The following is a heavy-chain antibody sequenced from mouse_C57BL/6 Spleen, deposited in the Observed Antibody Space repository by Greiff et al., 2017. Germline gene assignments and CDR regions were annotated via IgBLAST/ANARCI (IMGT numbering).Heavy chain of an antibody. CDR1: GYTFTSYW. V-gene: IGHV1-69*01. CDR3: ARLPTTVVATDAMDY. Sequence: VQLQQPGAELVMPGASVKLSCKASGYTFTSYWMHWVKQRPGQGLEWLGEIDPSDRYTNYNQKFKGKSTLTVDKSSRTAYMQLSSLTSEDSAVYYCARLPTTVVATDAMDYWGQGTSVTVSS. D-gene: IGHD1-1*01. CDR2: IDPSDRYT. J-gene: IGHJ4*01.